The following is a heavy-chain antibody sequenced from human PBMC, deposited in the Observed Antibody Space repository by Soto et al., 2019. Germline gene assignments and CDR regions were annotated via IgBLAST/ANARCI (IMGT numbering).Heavy chain of an antibody. V-gene: IGHV3-30*18. D-gene: IGHD4-17*01. J-gene: IGHJ6*02. Sequence: QVQLVESGGGEVQPGRSLTLSCAASGFTFSTYGMQWVRQTPGKGLEWVAVISYDGTNKFYSDSVKGRFTISRDNFKNTLTLQMNSLRADDTAVYSCAKDLQSYGDYDYYCYGMDVWGLGTRVTVSS. CDR3: AKDLQSYGDYDYYCYGMDV. CDR2: ISYDGTNK. CDR1: GFTFSTYG.